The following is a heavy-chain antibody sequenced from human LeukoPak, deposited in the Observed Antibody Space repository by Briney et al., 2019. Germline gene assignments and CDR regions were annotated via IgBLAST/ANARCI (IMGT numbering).Heavy chain of an antibody. CDR3: ARGGPYQPLDY. J-gene: IGHJ4*02. CDR1: GFTFSNYA. Sequence: GGSLRLSCAASGFTFSNYAMAWVRQAPGQGLEWVSLITSSADSTYYADSVKGRFTISRDNSKNTLYLQINSLRAEDTAVYYCARGGPYQPLDYWGQGTLVTVPS. D-gene: IGHD2-2*01. CDR2: ITSSADST. V-gene: IGHV3-23*01.